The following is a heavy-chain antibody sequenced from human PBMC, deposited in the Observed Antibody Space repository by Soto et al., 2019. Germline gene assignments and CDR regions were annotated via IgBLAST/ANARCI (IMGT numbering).Heavy chain of an antibody. CDR3: ARERGIYVTTGDLGY. CDR2: ISAYNGNT. Sequence: ASVKVSCKASGYTFTSYGISWVRQAPGQGLEWMGWISAYNGNTNYAQKLQGRVTMTTDTSTSTAYMELRSLRSDDTAVYYCARERGIYVTTGDLGYWGQGTLVTVSS. CDR1: GYTFTSYG. V-gene: IGHV1-18*01. J-gene: IGHJ4*02. D-gene: IGHD7-27*01.